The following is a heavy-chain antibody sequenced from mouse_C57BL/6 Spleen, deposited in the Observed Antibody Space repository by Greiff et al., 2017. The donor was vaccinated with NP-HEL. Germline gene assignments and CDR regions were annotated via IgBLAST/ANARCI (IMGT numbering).Heavy chain of an antibody. CDR2: ISSGSSTI. D-gene: IGHD1-1*01. CDR1: GFTFSDYG. Sequence: DVQLVESGGGLVKPGGSLKLSCAASGFTFSDYGMHWVRQAPEKGLEWVAYISSGSSTIYYADTVKGRFTISRDNAKNTLFLQMTSLRSEDTAMYYCARGDYYGSRYYAMDYWGQGTSVTVSS. V-gene: IGHV5-17*01. J-gene: IGHJ4*01. CDR3: ARGDYYGSRYYAMDY.